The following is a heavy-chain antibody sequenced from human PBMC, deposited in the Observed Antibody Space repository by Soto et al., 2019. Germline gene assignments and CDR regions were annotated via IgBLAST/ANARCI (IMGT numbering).Heavy chain of an antibody. CDR1: GYTFTGYY. CDR3: ARDVILGSNGIAAPRYYYYGVDV. CDR2: INPNSGGT. V-gene: IGHV1-2*04. J-gene: IGHJ6*02. D-gene: IGHD6-13*01. Sequence: VSVKVCCKASGYTFTGYYMHWVRHAPGKGLEWMGWINPNSGGTNYAQKFQGWVTMTRDTSISTAYMELSRLRSDDTAVYYCARDVILGSNGIAAPRYYYYGVDVWGQGTTVTVSS.